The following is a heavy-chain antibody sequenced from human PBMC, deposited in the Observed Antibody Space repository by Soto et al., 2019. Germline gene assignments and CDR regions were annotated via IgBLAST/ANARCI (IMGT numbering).Heavy chain of an antibody. Sequence: SETLSLTCTVSGGSMSGYYWTWLRQPPGKGLEWIGYVYYNGVTNYNPSLKGRVTVAVDTSKNQFSLKLNSVTAADTAIYFCAKYRRTDAEGYTFDYWGQGALVTVSA. J-gene: IGHJ4*02. CDR3: AKYRRTDAEGYTFDY. D-gene: IGHD2-15*01. V-gene: IGHV4-59*01. CDR2: VYYNGVT. CDR1: GGSMSGYY.